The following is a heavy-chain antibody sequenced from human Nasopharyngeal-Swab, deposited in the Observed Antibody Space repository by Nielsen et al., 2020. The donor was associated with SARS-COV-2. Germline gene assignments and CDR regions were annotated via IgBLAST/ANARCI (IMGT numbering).Heavy chain of an antibody. CDR3: AGYDILTGSMDV. Sequence: GSVKVSCKASGYTFTSYGISWVRQAPGQGLEWMGWISAYNGNTNYAQKLQGRVTMTTDTSTSTAYMELRSLRSDDTAVYYCAGYDILTGSMDVWGQGTTVTVSS. CDR2: ISAYNGNT. J-gene: IGHJ6*02. CDR1: GYTFTSYG. D-gene: IGHD3-9*01. V-gene: IGHV1-18*01.